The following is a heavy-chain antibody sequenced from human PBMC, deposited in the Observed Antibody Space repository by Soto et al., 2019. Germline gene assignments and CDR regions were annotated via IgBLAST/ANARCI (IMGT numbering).Heavy chain of an antibody. V-gene: IGHV4-4*07. D-gene: IGHD3-10*01. CDR2: IFPNGNT. CDR1: RGYVNTFH. Sequence: SETLSLTCTVSRGYVNTFHWSWVRQPAGKGLEWIGRIFPNGNTDYSPSLKSRVTLSVDTSKNQISLNLTSVTAADTAVYYCARARSSVPSRRGIGYYGMDVWGQGTTVTVSS. CDR3: ARARSSVPSRRGIGYYGMDV. J-gene: IGHJ6*02.